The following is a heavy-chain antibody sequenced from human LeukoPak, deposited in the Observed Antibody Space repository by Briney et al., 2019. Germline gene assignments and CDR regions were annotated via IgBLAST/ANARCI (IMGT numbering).Heavy chain of an antibody. V-gene: IGHV1-69*05. J-gene: IGHJ4*02. Sequence: SVKVSCKASGGTFSSYAISWVRQAPGQRLEWMGRIIPIFGTANYAQKFQGRVTITTDESTSTAYMELSSLRSEDTAVYYCARDQVAGTGLFDYWGQGTLVTVSS. CDR1: GGTFSSYA. CDR3: ARDQVAGTGLFDY. D-gene: IGHD6-19*01. CDR2: IIPIFGTA.